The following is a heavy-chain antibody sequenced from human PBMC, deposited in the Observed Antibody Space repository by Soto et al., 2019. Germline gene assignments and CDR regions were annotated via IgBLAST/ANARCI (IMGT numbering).Heavy chain of an antibody. Sequence: PGGSLRLSCTASGFTFGDYAMSWFRQAPGKGLEWVGFIRSKAYGGTTEYAASVKGRFTISRDDSKSIAYLQMNSLKTEDTAVYYCTRAVDIVLNWFDPWGQGTLVTVSS. V-gene: IGHV3-49*03. CDR1: GFTFGDYA. D-gene: IGHD5-12*01. J-gene: IGHJ5*02. CDR3: TRAVDIVLNWFDP. CDR2: IRSKAYGGTT.